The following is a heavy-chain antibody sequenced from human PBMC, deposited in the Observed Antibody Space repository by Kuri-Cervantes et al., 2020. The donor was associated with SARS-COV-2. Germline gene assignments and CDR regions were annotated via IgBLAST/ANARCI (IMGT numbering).Heavy chain of an antibody. CDR3: AVGGVYQMLGPYLNY. J-gene: IGHJ4*02. Sequence: SVKVSCKASGGTFSSYAISWVRQAPGQGLEWMGRIIPILGTANYAQKFQGRVTITADKPTSTAYMDLGSLKSDDTAVYYCAVGGVYQMLGPYLNYWGQGTLVTVSS. V-gene: IGHV1-69*04. CDR1: GGTFSSYA. D-gene: IGHD3-16*01. CDR2: IIPILGTA.